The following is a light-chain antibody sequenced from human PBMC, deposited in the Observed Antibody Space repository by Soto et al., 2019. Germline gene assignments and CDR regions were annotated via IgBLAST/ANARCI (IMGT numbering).Light chain of an antibody. V-gene: IGKV2-28*01. CDR3: MQALQTPPA. CDR2: LGS. Sequence: IVMPQSPLSLPVTPGEPASVSSRSSQSLVHSNGYNYLDWYLQKPGQSPQLLIYLGSTRASGVPDRFSGSGSGTDFTLKITRVRAEDVGVYYCMQALQTPPAFGQGTKVDIK. J-gene: IGKJ1*01. CDR1: QSLVHSNGYNY.